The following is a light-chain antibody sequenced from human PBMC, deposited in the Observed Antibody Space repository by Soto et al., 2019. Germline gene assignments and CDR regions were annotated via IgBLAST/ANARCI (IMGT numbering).Light chain of an antibody. CDR2: KAS. V-gene: IGKV1-5*03. CDR3: QQYNVFSPYT. Sequence: DIQMTQSPSSLSASVGDRVTITCLASQSISTWLAWYQLKPGKAPKLLIYKASNLQSGIPSRFSGSGSGTEFTLTISSLQPDDFATYYCQQYNVFSPYTFGQGTKLEI. CDR1: QSISTW. J-gene: IGKJ2*01.